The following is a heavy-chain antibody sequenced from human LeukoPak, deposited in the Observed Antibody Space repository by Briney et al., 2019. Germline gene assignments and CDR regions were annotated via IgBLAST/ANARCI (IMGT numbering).Heavy chain of an antibody. Sequence: GGSLRLSCAASGFTFSSYEMNWVRQAPGKGLEWVSSISSSSSCIYYADSVKGRFTISRDNAKNSLYLQMNSLRAEDTAVYYCARDRESSGWSVFYYFDYWGQGTLVTVSS. CDR3: ARDRESSGWSVFYYFDY. V-gene: IGHV3-21*01. CDR1: GFTFSSYE. CDR2: ISSSSSCI. J-gene: IGHJ4*02. D-gene: IGHD6-19*01.